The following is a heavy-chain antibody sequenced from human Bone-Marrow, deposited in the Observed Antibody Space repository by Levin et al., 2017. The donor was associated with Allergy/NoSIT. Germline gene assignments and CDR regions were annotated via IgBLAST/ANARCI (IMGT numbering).Heavy chain of an antibody. D-gene: IGHD6-19*01. CDR3: VRNGGGKEWQWHFDY. J-gene: IGHJ4*02. V-gene: IGHV3-30*03. CDR2: ISYDGTYI. Sequence: GESLKISCAASGFTFSSYAIHWVRQAPGKGLEWVAIISYDGTYIYYADSVRGRFTISRDNSRDTVYLQMNSLRPEDTAVFYCVRNGGGKEWQWHFDYWGQGTQSSSPQ. CDR1: GFTFSSYA.